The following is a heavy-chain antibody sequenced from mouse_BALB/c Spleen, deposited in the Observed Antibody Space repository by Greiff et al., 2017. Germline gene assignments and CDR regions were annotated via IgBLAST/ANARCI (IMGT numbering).Heavy chain of an antibody. CDR3: ARHKLGYFDY. D-gene: IGHD4-1*01. CDR2: ISSGGGST. CDR1: GFAFSSYD. V-gene: IGHV5-12-1*01. Sequence: EVKLMESGGGLVKPGGSLKLSCAASGFAFSSYDMSWVRQTPEKRLEWVAYISSGGGSTYYPDTVKGRFTISRDNAKNTLYLQMSSLKSEDTAMYYCARHKLGYFDYWGQGTTLTVSS. J-gene: IGHJ2*01.